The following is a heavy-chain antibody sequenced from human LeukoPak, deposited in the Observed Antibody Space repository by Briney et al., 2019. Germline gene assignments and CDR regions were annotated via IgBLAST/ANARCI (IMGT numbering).Heavy chain of an antibody. D-gene: IGHD5-12*01. V-gene: IGHV1-2*02. CDR2: INPNTNGI. CDR1: GYTISDYF. CDR3: ESARYCGHDPFYF. J-gene: IGHJ4*02. Sequence: ASVKVSCKTSGYTISDYFMHCVRQAPGQGLEWMGWINPNTNGIHYAQKFQGRVIMPRDTSINTAYMELRSVTWDDTPIYYCESARYCGHDPFYFWGQGPLVPVST.